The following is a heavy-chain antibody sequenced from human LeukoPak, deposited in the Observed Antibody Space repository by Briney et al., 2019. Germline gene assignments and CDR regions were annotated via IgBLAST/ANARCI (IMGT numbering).Heavy chain of an antibody. CDR2: ISSSGSTI. J-gene: IGHJ6*03. CDR3: ARRVAFYYDSSGYLGYYYYYMDV. V-gene: IGHV3-48*03. CDR1: GFTFSSYE. Sequence: PGGSLRLSCAASGFTFSSYEMNWVRQAPGKGLEWVSYISSSGSTIYYADSVKGRFTISRDNAKNSLYLQMNSLRAEDTAVYYCARRVAFYYDSSGYLGYYYYYMDVWGKGTTVTVSS. D-gene: IGHD3-22*01.